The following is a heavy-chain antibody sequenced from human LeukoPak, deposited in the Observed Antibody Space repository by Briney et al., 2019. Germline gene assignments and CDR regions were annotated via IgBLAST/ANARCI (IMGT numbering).Heavy chain of an antibody. CDR2: IKSKTDGGTT. V-gene: IGHV3-15*01. Sequence: GGSLRLSCAASGFTFSNAWMSWVRQAPGKGLGWVGRIKSKTDGGTTDYAAPAKGRFSIARDDSQNTLYLQMNSLKTEDTGVYYCTGYYDTSGYHLDYWGQGTLVTVYS. CDR1: GFTFSNAW. CDR3: TGYYDTSGYHLDY. D-gene: IGHD3-22*01. J-gene: IGHJ4*02.